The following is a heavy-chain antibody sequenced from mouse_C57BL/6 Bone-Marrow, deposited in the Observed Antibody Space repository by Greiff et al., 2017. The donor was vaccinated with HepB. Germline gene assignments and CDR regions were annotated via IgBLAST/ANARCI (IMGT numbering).Heavy chain of an antibody. V-gene: IGHV1-81*01. J-gene: IGHJ2*01. CDR2: IYPRSGNT. CDR1: GYTFTSYG. Sequence: VKLMESGAELARPGASVKLSCKASGYTFTSYGISWVKQRTGQGLEWIGEIYPRSGNTYYNEKFKGKVTLTADKSSSTAYMELRSLTSEDSAVYFCARRGYYGYPDYWGQGTTLTVSS. D-gene: IGHD2-2*01. CDR3: ARRGYYGYPDY.